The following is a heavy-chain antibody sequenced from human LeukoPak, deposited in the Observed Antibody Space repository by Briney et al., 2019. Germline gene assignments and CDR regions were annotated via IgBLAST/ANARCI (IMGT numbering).Heavy chain of an antibody. V-gene: IGHV4-30-4*08. Sequence: TSETLSLTCTVSGGSISSGDYYWSWIRQPPGMGLEWIGYIYYSGSTYYNPSLKSRVTISVDTSKNQFSLKLSSVTAADTAVYYCARGDPYDSSGFDYWGQGTLVTVSS. CDR3: ARGDPYDSSGFDY. CDR2: IYYSGST. D-gene: IGHD3-22*01. J-gene: IGHJ4*02. CDR1: GGSISSGDYY.